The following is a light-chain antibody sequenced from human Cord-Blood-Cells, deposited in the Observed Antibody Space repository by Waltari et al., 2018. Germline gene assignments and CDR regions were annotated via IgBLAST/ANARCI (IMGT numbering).Light chain of an antibody. CDR2: AAC. CDR1: HSNLHY. J-gene: IGKJ4*01. V-gene: IGKV1-39*01. CDR3: QQSYSSPLT. Sequence: DIQMTQSQSSLSASVGNRVTITCRASHSNLHYLNWDQQKPGKAPKLLIYAACIVQSGVPSRFSGSGSGTDFTLTISSLQPEECATYYCQQSYSSPLTFGGGTKVEIK.